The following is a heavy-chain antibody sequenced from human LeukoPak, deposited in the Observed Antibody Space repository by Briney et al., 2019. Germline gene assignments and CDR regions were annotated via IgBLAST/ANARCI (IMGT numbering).Heavy chain of an antibody. Sequence: PSETLSLTCTVSGGSISSYYWSWIRQPPGKGLGWIGYIYYSGSTYYNPSLKSRVTISVDTSKNQFSLKLSSVTAADTAVYYCARVPHIMEGWFDRWGQGTLVTVSS. J-gene: IGHJ5*02. V-gene: IGHV4-30-4*08. D-gene: IGHD2-8*01. CDR3: ARVPHIMEGWFDR. CDR2: IYYSGST. CDR1: GGSISSYY.